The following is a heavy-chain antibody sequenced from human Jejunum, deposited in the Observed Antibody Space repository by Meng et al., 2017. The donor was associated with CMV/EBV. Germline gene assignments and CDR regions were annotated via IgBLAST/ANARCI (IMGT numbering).Heavy chain of an antibody. J-gene: IGHJ4*02. CDR3: AREDSSGWVFDY. V-gene: IGHV3-48*03. Sequence: SGLTFSIYEMNWVRKAPGKGLEWVSYISSSGSSIYYADSVKGRFTISRDNAKNSLYLQMNSLRAEDTAVYYCAREDSSGWVFDYWGQGTLVTVSS. CDR1: GLTFSIYE. D-gene: IGHD6-19*01. CDR2: ISSSGSSI.